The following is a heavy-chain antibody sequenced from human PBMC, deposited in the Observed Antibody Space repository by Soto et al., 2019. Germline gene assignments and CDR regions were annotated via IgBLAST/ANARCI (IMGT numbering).Heavy chain of an antibody. CDR3: TTDGAFGGVVVAFHL. J-gene: IGHJ3*01. CDR2: IKSKAAGGAI. D-gene: IGHD3-10*01. V-gene: IGHV3-15*07. CDR1: GFSFSEAW. Sequence: EVQMVESGGGLVKPGGSLRLSCAVSGFSFSEAWMNWVRQAPGKGLEWVGRIKSKAAGGAIDYAAPVKGRFTISRDDSKDTLYLQINGLKTEDTAVYYCTTDGAFGGVVVAFHLWVLGTLLTVSS.